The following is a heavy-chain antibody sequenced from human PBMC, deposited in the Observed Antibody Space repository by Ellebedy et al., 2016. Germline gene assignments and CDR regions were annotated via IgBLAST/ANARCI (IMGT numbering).Heavy chain of an antibody. Sequence: GESLKISXKGSGYSFTSYWIGWVRQMPGKGLEWMGIIYPGDSDTRYSPSFQGHVTISADKSISTAYLQWSSLKASDTAMYYCARTNKEGYYYYDMDVWGQGTTVTVSS. CDR1: GYSFTSYW. J-gene: IGHJ6*02. CDR3: ARTNKEGYYYYDMDV. V-gene: IGHV5-51*01. CDR2: IYPGDSDT.